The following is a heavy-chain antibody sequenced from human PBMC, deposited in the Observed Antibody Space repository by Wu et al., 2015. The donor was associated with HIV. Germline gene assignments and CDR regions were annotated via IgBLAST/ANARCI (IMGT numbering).Heavy chain of an antibody. V-gene: IGHV1-2*06. Sequence: QVQLEQSGAEVKKPGASVRVSCKASGFSFTDEYIHWVRQAPGQGLEWMGRINSKSGGTNYAQNFQGRVTLTRDTSIGTVYMDLSSLKFDDTAVYYCARVGFADYYDRSGYYGAFDILGPRDNGHRLF. CDR1: GFSFTDEY. J-gene: IGHJ3*02. CDR3: ARVGFADYYDRSGYYGAFDI. CDR2: INSKSGGT. D-gene: IGHD3-22*01.